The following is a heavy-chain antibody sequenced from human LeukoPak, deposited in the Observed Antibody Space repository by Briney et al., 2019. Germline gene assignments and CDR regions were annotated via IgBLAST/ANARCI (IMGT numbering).Heavy chain of an antibody. CDR2: IDHSGNT. J-gene: IGHJ4*02. CDR3: VIFIMGTTTTDY. D-gene: IGHD1-26*01. CDR1: GGSLSNYY. Sequence: SETLSLTCAVFGGSLSNYYLGWVRQPPGKGLEWSGEIDHSGNTKYTPSLKNRLTISVDTSKTQFSLHLSSVTATAVYYCVIFIMGTTTTDYWGQGALVTVSS. V-gene: IGHV4-34*01.